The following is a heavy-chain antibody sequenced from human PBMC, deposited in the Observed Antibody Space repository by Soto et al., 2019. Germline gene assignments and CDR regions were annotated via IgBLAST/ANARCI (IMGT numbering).Heavy chain of an antibody. Sequence: QVQMVQSGAEVKKPGASVKLSCKASGYTFMNYYIHWVRQAPGQGLEWMGIINPNGYTSTLAQKFQGRLPVTSDTSTSTVDMELGSLSSEDTAVYYCARDLHGAFTTMVYWGQGSLVTVSS. CDR3: ARDLHGAFTTMVY. CDR2: INPNGYTS. J-gene: IGHJ4*02. D-gene: IGHD5-18*01. V-gene: IGHV1-46*01. CDR1: GYTFMNYY.